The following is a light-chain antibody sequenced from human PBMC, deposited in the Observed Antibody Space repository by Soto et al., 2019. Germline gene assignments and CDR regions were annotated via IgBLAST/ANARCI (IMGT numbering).Light chain of an antibody. CDR3: FSYAGSSTFAFYV. V-gene: IGLV2-23*02. J-gene: IGLJ1*01. Sequence: QSVLTQPASVSGSPGQSITISCTGTSSDVGSYNLVSWYQQHPGKAPKLMIYEVSKRPSGVSNRFSGSKSGNTASLTISGLQAEYEADYYCFSYAGSSTFAFYVFGTGTKVTVL. CDR1: SSDVGSYNL. CDR2: EVS.